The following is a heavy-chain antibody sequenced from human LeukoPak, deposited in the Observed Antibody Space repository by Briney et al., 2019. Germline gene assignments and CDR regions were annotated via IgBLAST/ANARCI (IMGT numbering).Heavy chain of an antibody. D-gene: IGHD6-19*01. J-gene: IGHJ4*02. CDR2: IHSSGHT. CDR3: ESSGEYSGGWYY. CDR1: GYSISSSNW. V-gene: IGHV4-28*01. Sequence: SDTLSLTCAVSGYSISSSNWWGWIRQPPGEGLEWIGYIHSSGHTYYTPSLKSRFTMSVDKSKNQFSLKRTFVTAVDTAVYSCESSGEYSGGWYYWGQGTLVTVSS.